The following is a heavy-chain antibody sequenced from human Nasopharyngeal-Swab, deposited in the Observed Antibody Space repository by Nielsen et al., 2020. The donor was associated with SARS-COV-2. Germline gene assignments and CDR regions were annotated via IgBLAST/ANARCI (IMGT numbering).Heavy chain of an antibody. D-gene: IGHD3-3*01. Sequence: SETLSLTCTVSGGSISSGGYYWSWIRQHPGKGLEWIGYINYSGSTYYNPSLKSRVTISVDTSKNQFSLKLSSVTAADTAVYYCARRDIRITIFGVVHDAFDIWGQGTMVTVSS. CDR1: GGSISSGGYY. J-gene: IGHJ3*02. V-gene: IGHV4-31*03. CDR3: ARRDIRITIFGVVHDAFDI. CDR2: INYSGST.